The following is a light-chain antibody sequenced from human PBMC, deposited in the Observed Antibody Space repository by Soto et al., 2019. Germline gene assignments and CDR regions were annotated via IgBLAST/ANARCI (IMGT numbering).Light chain of an antibody. CDR3: QQYYSIPPWT. J-gene: IGKJ1*01. CDR1: RSVLYSSNNRNY. V-gene: IGKV4-1*01. CDR2: WAS. Sequence: DIVMTQFPDSLAVSLGERATINCKSSRSVLYSSNNRNYLAWYQQKPGQPPKLLFYWASTRESGVPDRFSGSGSGTDFTLTISRLQAEDVAVYYCQQYYSIPPWTFGQGTKVEIK.